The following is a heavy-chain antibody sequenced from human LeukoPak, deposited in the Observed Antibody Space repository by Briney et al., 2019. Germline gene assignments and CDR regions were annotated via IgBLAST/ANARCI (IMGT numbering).Heavy chain of an antibody. D-gene: IGHD3-10*01. CDR2: ISGSGDTT. J-gene: IGHJ4*02. CDR3: AKDNGLGSFYIFDY. CDR1: GFIFTSYT. V-gene: IGHV3-23*01. Sequence: AGGSLGLSCAASGFIFTSYTMTWVRQAPGEGLEWVAAISGSGDTTSYADSVKGRFAISRDNSKNTLSLQMNSLRAEDTAVYYCAKDNGLGSFYIFDYWGQGTLVTVSS.